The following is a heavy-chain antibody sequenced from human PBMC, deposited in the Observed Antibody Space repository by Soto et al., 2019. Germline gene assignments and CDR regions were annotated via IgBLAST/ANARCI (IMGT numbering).Heavy chain of an antibody. CDR2: INHSGST. D-gene: IGHD6-13*01. V-gene: IGHV4-34*01. J-gene: IGHJ6*02. CDR3: AKIAAAGRAPGYYYYYGMDV. CDR1: GGSFSGYY. Sequence: TLSLTCAVYGGSFSGYYWSWIRQPPGKGLEWIGEINHSGSTNYNPSLKSRVTISVDTSKNQFSLKLSSVTAADMAVYYCAKIAAAGRAPGYYYYYGMDVWGQGTRVTVSS.